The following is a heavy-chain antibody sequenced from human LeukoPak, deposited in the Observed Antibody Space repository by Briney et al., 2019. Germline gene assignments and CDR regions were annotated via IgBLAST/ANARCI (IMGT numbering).Heavy chain of an antibody. J-gene: IGHJ5*02. V-gene: IGHV4-38-2*01. CDR3: ARNFWFGGNWFDP. Sequence: SETLSLTRAVSGYSISSGYYWGWIRQPPGKGLEWIGSIYHSGSTYYNPFLKSRVTISIDTSKNHFSLNLSYVTAADTAVYYCARNFWFGGNWFDPWGQGTLVTVSS. CDR1: GYSISSGYY. CDR2: IYHSGST. D-gene: IGHD3-10*01.